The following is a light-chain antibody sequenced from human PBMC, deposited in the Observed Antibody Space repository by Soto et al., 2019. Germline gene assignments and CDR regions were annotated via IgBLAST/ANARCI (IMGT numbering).Light chain of an antibody. CDR1: QSVSSGN. CDR2: GAS. Sequence: EIVLTQSPGTLSLSPGKRGTLSCRASQSVSSGNLAWYQQKPGQAPRLLIYGASHRASGIPDRFSGSGSGTDFTLTISRLEPEDFAVYYCQQYGSSPTFGQGTKVDMK. CDR3: QQYGSSPT. J-gene: IGKJ1*01. V-gene: IGKV3-20*01.